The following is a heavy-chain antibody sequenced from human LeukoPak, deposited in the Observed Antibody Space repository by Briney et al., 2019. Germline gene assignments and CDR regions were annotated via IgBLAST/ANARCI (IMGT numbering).Heavy chain of an antibody. V-gene: IGHV3-30*02. CDR2: IRSDGSDT. CDR1: GFSFSDFD. CDR3: ARDYGGSYLFDY. J-gene: IGHJ4*02. D-gene: IGHD1-26*01. Sequence: GGSLRLSCATSGFSFSDFDMQWVRQAPGQGLEWVAFIRSDGSDTYYGDSVKGRFTVSRDNSKNSLYLQMNSLRAEDTAVYYCARDYGGSYLFDYWGQGTLVTVSS.